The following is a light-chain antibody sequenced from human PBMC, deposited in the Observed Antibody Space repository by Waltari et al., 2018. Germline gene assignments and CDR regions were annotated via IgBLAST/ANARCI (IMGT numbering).Light chain of an antibody. CDR3: QHYVRLAVA. CDR2: DAS. Sequence: EIVLTQSPGTLSLSPGERATLSCRASPSVGKFLAWYQKKPGQAPRLHIYDASSRGTGIPDRFSGSGFGTDFSLTISRLGPEDFAVYYCQHYVRLAVAFGQGTKVGIK. J-gene: IGKJ1*01. CDR1: PSVGKF. V-gene: IGKV3-20*01.